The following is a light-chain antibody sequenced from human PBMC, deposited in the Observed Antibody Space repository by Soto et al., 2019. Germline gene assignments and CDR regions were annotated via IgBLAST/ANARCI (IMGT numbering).Light chain of an antibody. CDR3: HQRSNWPLT. J-gene: IGKJ4*01. CDR2: DAS. V-gene: IGKV3-11*01. CDR1: QSVYNY. Sequence: IVLKQSPATLSLSTGERATLSCRASQSVYNYLAWYQQKPGRAPRLLIYDASNRAKGIPARFSGSGSGTDFTLTISSLEPEDFAVYYCHQRSNWPLTFGGGSNVDIK.